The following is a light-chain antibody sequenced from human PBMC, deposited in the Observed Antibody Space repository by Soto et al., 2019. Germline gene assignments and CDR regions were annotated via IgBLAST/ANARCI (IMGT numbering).Light chain of an antibody. Sequence: DIQMAQSPDSLSASVGDRVTITCRASQSISSYLNWYQQKPGKAPKLLVYDASTLQSGVASRFSGSGSGTEFTLIISGLQPDDSATYYCQQYTNTNKPWMFGQGTKVDIK. CDR2: DAS. CDR3: QQYTNTNKPWM. CDR1: QSISSY. J-gene: IGKJ1*01. V-gene: IGKV1-39*01.